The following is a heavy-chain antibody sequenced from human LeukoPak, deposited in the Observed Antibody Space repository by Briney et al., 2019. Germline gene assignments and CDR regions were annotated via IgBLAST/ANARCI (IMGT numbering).Heavy chain of an antibody. Sequence: SETLSLTCTVSGGSISSSSYYWGWIRQPPGKGLEWIGGIYYSGSTYYNPSLKSRVTISVDTSKNQFSLKLSSVTAADTAVYYCARQGHDYVWGSYRYIYWGQGTLVTVSS. CDR1: GGSISSSSYY. CDR3: ARQGHDYVWGSYRYIY. CDR2: IYYSGST. D-gene: IGHD3-16*02. J-gene: IGHJ4*02. V-gene: IGHV4-39*01.